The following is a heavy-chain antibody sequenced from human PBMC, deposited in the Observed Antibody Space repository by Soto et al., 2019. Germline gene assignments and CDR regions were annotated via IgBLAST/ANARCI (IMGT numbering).Heavy chain of an antibody. V-gene: IGHV4-30-4*08. J-gene: IGHJ4*02. CDR2: IYNTVST. CDR1: GGSVSSGGYF. CDR3: ARGSDVDKVAS. D-gene: IGHD5-12*01. Sequence: QVQLQESGPGLVEPSQTLSLTCTVSGGSVSSGGYFWSWIRQSPGKGLEWIGHIYNTVSTYGNPSLKSRLIISVDTSKTQFSLKLNSVTATDTAVYFCARGSDVDKVASWGQGPLVTVSS.